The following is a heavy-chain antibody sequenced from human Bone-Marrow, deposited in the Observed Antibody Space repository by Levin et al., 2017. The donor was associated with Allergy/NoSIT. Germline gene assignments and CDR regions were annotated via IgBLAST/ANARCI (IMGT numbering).Heavy chain of an antibody. Sequence: GESLKISCAASGFTFSSYSMNWVRQAPGKGLEWVSYISSSSSTIYYADSVKGRFTISRDNAKNSLYLQMNSLRDEDTAVYYCARERRRDYYDSSGYYSLGQGTLVTVSS. D-gene: IGHD3-22*01. V-gene: IGHV3-48*02. CDR3: ARERRRDYYDSSGYYS. CDR2: ISSSSSTI. CDR1: GFTFSSYS. J-gene: IGHJ4*02.